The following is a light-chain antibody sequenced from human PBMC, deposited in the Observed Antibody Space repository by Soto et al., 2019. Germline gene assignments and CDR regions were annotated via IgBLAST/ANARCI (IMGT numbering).Light chain of an antibody. CDR2: SNT. CDR1: SSNIGSNT. Sequence: QSVLTQPPSVPGTPGQRVTISCSGSSSNIGSNTVNWYHQLPGTTPKLVMYSNTRRPSGVPDRFSASKSGTSVSLVISGLQSDDEAEYYCAAWDDSLNGMVFGGGTKLTVL. CDR3: AAWDDSLNGMV. J-gene: IGLJ2*01. V-gene: IGLV1-44*01.